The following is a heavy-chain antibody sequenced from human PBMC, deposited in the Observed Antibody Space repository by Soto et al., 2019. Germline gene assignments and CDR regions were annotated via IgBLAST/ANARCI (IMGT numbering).Heavy chain of an antibody. V-gene: IGHV3-21*01. CDR3: ARDNLAFQGAFDL. Sequence: GGSLRLSCAASGFVFSDFQFNWARQAPGGGLEWLSSITGTSAFTEYAESIEGRFTISRDNPNKLLFLHMDNLRPEDTAVYYCARDNLAFQGAFDLWGQGTLVTV. CDR1: GFVFSDFQ. CDR2: ITGTSAFT. D-gene: IGHD3-16*01. J-gene: IGHJ4*02.